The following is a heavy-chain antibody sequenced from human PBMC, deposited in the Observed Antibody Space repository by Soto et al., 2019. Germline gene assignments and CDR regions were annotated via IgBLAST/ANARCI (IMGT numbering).Heavy chain of an antibody. V-gene: IGHV1-18*04. J-gene: IGHJ6*02. CDR3: ARDWPDCSSTRCRGASMDV. Sequence: ASVKVSCKASGYTFTSYGISWVRQAPGQGLEWMGWISAYNGNTNYAQKLQGRVTMTTDTSTSTAYMEQRSLRSDDTAEYYFARDWPDCSSTRCRGASMDVWGQGTTGTVS. D-gene: IGHD2-2*01. CDR2: ISAYNGNT. CDR1: GYTFTSYG.